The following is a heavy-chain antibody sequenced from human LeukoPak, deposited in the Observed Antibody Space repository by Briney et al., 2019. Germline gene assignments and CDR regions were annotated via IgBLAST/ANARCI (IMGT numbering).Heavy chain of an antibody. CDR1: GYSISYGYY. CDR3: ARVGGGGDSAGY. J-gene: IGHJ4*02. V-gene: IGHV4-38-2*02. D-gene: IGHD4-23*01. CDR2: IHEGGST. Sequence: SETLSLTCTVSGYSISYGYYWGWIRQPPGEGLEWIGSIHEGGSTYYNASPKNRVTLSVDTSKNQFSLNLKSVTAADTAVYYCARVGGGGDSAGYWGQGILVTVSS.